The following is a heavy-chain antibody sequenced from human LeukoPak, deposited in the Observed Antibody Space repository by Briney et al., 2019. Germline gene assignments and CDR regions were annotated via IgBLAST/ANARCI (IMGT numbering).Heavy chain of an antibody. J-gene: IGHJ6*02. D-gene: IGHD3-10*01. CDR1: GGTFSSYA. CDR2: INPSGGST. Sequence: ASVKVSCKASGGTFSSYAISWVRQAPGQGLEWMGIINPSGGSTSYAQKFQGRVTMTRDTSTSTVYMELSSLRSEDTAVYYCARGVTMVRGVKFLAYYYYGMDVWGQGTTVTVSS. CDR3: ARGVTMVRGVKFLAYYYYGMDV. V-gene: IGHV1-46*01.